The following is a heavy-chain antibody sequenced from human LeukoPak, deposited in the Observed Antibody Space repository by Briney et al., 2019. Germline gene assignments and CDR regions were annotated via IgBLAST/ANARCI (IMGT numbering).Heavy chain of an antibody. CDR3: ARVRKSSANYYDSSGLSPYYFDY. CDR2: IYHSGST. J-gene: IGHJ4*02. Sequence: SETLSLTCTVSGGSIISYYWGWIRQPPGKGLEWIGSIYHSGSTYYNPSLKSRVTISVDTSKNQFSLKLSSVTAADTAVYYCARVRKSSANYYDSSGLSPYYFDYWGQGTLVTVSS. V-gene: IGHV4-38-2*02. D-gene: IGHD3-22*01. CDR1: GGSIISYY.